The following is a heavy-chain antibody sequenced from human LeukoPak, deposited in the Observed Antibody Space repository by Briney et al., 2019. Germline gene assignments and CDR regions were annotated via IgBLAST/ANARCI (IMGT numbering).Heavy chain of an antibody. CDR1: GSSISFYY. V-gene: IGHV4-59*08. CDR3: ARRGPYYGMDV. CDR2: LYYSGST. J-gene: IGHJ6*02. Sequence: SETLSLTCTVSGSSISFYYWSWIRQPPGKGLEWIGYLYYSGSTNYNPSLKSRVTISVDTSRKQFSLNLSSVTAADTAVYYCARRGPYYGMDVWGQGTTVTVSS.